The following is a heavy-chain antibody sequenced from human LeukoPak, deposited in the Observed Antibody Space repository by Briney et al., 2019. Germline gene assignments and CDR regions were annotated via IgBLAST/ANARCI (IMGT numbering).Heavy chain of an antibody. J-gene: IGHJ4*02. CDR3: ARRGASSSEEY. D-gene: IGHD6-6*01. CDR2: INHSGST. CDR1: GGSFSGYY. V-gene: IGHV4-34*01. Sequence: PSETLSLTCAVYGGSFSGYYWSWIRQPPGKGLEWIGEINHSGSTNYNPSLESRVTISVDTSKNQFSLKVSSVTAADTAVYYCARRGASSSEEYWGQGTLVIVSS.